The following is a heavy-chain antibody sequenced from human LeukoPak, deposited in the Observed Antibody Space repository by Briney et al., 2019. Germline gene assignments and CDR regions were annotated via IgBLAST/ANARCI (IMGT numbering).Heavy chain of an antibody. J-gene: IGHJ6*03. CDR1: GFTFSCYG. D-gene: IGHD2-15*01. Sequence: PGGSLRLSCAASGFTFSCYGMHWVRQAPGKGLEWVAFIRYGGSNKYYADSVKGRFTISRDNSKNTLYLQMDSLRAEDTAVYYCAKDSAAILVVVAATPRNQMNHYYYLYMHVWRKDTTVTVPS. CDR2: IRYGGSNK. V-gene: IGHV3-30*02. CDR3: AKDSAAILVVVAATPRNQMNHYYYLYMHV.